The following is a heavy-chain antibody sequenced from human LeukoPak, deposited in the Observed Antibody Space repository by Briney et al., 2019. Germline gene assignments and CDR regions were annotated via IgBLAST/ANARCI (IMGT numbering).Heavy chain of an antibody. CDR2: IGGSGGST. D-gene: IGHD1-26*01. Sequence: GGSLRLSCAASGFIFSSYVMNWVRQAPGKGLEWVSAIGGSGGSTNYADSVKGRFTISRDNAKNSLYLQMNSLRAEDTAVYYCARDVVGANDYWGQGTLVTVSS. CDR1: GFIFSSYV. CDR3: ARDVVGANDY. V-gene: IGHV3-23*01. J-gene: IGHJ4*02.